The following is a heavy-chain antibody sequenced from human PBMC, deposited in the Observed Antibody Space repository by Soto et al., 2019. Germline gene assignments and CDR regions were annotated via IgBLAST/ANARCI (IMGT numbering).Heavy chain of an antibody. D-gene: IGHD3-22*01. CDR3: ARVITGPTYYYYYYYMDV. Sequence: EVQLVESGGGLVQPGGSLRLSCAASGFTFSSYSMNWVRQAPGKGLEWVSYISSSSSTIYYADSVKGRFTISRDNAKNSLYLQMNSLRDEDTAVYYCARVITGPTYYYYYYYMDVWGKGTTVTVSS. CDR1: GFTFSSYS. J-gene: IGHJ6*03. V-gene: IGHV3-48*02. CDR2: ISSSSSTI.